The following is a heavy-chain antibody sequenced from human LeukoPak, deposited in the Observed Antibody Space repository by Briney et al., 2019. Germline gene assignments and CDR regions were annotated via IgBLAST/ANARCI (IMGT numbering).Heavy chain of an antibody. CDR2: ISWNSGNI. CDR3: AKDKISGVRGALDY. CDR1: GFTFGDYG. V-gene: IGHV3-9*01. D-gene: IGHD3-10*01. J-gene: IGHJ4*02. Sequence: GGSLRLSCAAFGFTFGDYGMHWVRQAPGKGLEWVSGISWNSGNIGYADPVKGRFTISRDNAKNSLYLQMNSLGAENTAFYYCAKDKISGVRGALDYWGQGTLVTVSS.